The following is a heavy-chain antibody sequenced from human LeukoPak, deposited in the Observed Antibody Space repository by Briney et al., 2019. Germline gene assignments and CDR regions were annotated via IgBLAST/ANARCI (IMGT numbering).Heavy chain of an antibody. CDR3: ARGQWLVSR. Sequence: GSLRLSCAASGFTFSSYSMNWVRQPPGKGLEWIGEINHSGSTNYNPSLKSRVTISVDTSKNQFSLKLSSVTAADTAVYYCARGQWLVSRWGQGTLVTVSS. J-gene: IGHJ4*02. D-gene: IGHD6-19*01. CDR1: GFTFSSYS. CDR2: INHSGST. V-gene: IGHV4-34*01.